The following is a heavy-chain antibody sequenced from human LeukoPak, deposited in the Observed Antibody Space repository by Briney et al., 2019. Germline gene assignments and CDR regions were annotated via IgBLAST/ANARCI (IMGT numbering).Heavy chain of an antibody. CDR1: GFTFSGYS. Sequence: PGGSLRLSCAAPGFTFSGYSMNWVRQAPGKGLEWVSSISSSSSYIYYADSVKGRFTTSRDNAKNSLYLQMNSLRAEDTAVYYCARNVGAVATAFDIWGQGTMVTVSS. CDR3: ARNVGAVATAFDI. CDR2: ISSSSSYI. J-gene: IGHJ3*02. V-gene: IGHV3-21*01. D-gene: IGHD6-19*01.